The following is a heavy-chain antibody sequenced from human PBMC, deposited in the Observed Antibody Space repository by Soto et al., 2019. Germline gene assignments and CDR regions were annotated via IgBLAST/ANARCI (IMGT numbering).Heavy chain of an antibody. CDR3: AREGGYCISTSCYDLAY. J-gene: IGHJ4*02. CDR1: GGTFSSYA. CDR2: IIPIFGTA. Sequence: VKVSCKASGGTFSSYAISWVRQAPGQGLEWMGGIIPIFGTANYAQKFQGRVTITADESTSTAYMELSSLRSEDTAVYYCAREGGYCISTSCYDLAYWGQGTLVTVSS. D-gene: IGHD2-2*01. V-gene: IGHV1-69*01.